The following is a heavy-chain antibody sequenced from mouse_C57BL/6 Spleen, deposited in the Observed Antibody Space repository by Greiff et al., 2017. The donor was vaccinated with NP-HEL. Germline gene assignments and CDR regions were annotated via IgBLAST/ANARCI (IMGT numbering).Heavy chain of an antibody. V-gene: IGHV1-18*01. CDR1: GYTFTDYN. CDR2: INPNNGGT. D-gene: IGHD4-1*01. Sequence: EVQLQQSGPELVKPGASVKIPCKASGYTFTDYNMDWVKQSHGKSLEWIGDINPNNGGTIYNQKFKGKATLTVDKSSSTAYMELRSLTSEDTAVYYCERVEGTGMYYFDYWGQGTTLTVSS. CDR3: ERVEGTGMYYFDY. J-gene: IGHJ2*01.